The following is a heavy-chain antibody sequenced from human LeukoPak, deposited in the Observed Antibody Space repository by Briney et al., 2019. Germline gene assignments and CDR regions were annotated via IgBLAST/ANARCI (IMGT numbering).Heavy chain of an antibody. D-gene: IGHD3-3*01. Sequence: SETLSLTCAVYGGSFSGYYWSWIRQPLGKGLEWIGEINHSGSTNYNPSLKSRVTISVDTSKNQFSLKLSSVTAADTAVYYCARFPFRITIFGVVIPTHFDYWGQGTLVTVSS. CDR1: GGSFSGYY. CDR2: INHSGST. CDR3: ARFPFRITIFGVVIPTHFDY. V-gene: IGHV4-34*01. J-gene: IGHJ4*02.